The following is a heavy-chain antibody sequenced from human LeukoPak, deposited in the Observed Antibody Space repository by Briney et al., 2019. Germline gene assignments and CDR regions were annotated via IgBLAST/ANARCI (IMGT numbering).Heavy chain of an antibody. CDR2: ISAYNGNT. J-gene: IGHJ5*02. Sequence: ASVKVSCKASGYTFTSYGISWVRQAPGQGLEWMGRISAYNGNTNYAQKLQGRVTMTTDTSTSTAYMELRSLRSDDTAVYYCARAGDWEPLRSLFGWFDPWGQGTLVTVSS. CDR1: GYTFTSYG. D-gene: IGHD1-26*01. CDR3: ARAGDWEPLRSLFGWFDP. V-gene: IGHV1-18*01.